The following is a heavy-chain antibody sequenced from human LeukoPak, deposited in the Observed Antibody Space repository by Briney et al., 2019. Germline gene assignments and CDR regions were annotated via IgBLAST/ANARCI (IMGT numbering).Heavy chain of an antibody. CDR1: GGSISSYY. Sequence: PSETLSLTCTVSGGSISSYYWSWIRQPPGKGLEWIGYIYYSGSTNYNPSLKSRVTISVDTSKNQFSLKLSSVTAADTAVYYCARHQYFSDWFDPWGQGTLVTVSS. J-gene: IGHJ5*02. CDR3: ARHQYFSDWFDP. D-gene: IGHD2/OR15-2a*01. CDR2: IYYSGST. V-gene: IGHV4-59*08.